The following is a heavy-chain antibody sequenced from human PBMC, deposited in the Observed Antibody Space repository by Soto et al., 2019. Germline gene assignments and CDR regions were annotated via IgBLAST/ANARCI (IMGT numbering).Heavy chain of an antibody. J-gene: IGHJ6*02. CDR3: ARSYYYDSSGAATGYGMGV. V-gene: IGHV4-59*01. Sequence: PSETLSLTCTVSGGSISSYYWSWIRQPPGKGLEWIGYIYYSGSTNYNPSLKSRVTISVDTSKNQFSLKLSSVTAADTAVYYCARSYYYDSSGAATGYGMGVWGQGTTVTVSS. CDR1: GGSISSYY. D-gene: IGHD3-22*01. CDR2: IYYSGST.